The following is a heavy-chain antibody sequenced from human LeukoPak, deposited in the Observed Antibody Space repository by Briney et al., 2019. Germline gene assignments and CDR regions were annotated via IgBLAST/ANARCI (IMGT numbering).Heavy chain of an antibody. CDR1: GFTFDDYA. J-gene: IGHJ6*02. CDR3: AKDSGNPGYYYGMDV. CDR2: ISWNNGSI. V-gene: IGHV3-9*01. D-gene: IGHD1-14*01. Sequence: PGRSLRLSCAASGFTFDDYAMHWVRQAPGKGLEWVSGISWNNGSIGYADSVKGRFTISRDNAKNSLYLQMNSLRAEDTALYYCAKDSGNPGYYYGMDVWGQGTTVTVSS.